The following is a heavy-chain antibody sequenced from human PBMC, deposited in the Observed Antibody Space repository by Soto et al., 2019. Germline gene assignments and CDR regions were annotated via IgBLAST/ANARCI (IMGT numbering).Heavy chain of an antibody. CDR3: ARERSSGWDVDY. CDR2: MNPNSGNT. Sequence: QVQLVQSGAEVKKPGASVKVSCKASGYTFTSYDINWVRQATGQGLEWMGWMNPNSGNTGYAQKFQGRVTMTRNSSISSAYMGLSSLRSEATAVYYCARERSSGWDVDYWGQGTLVTVSS. D-gene: IGHD6-19*01. J-gene: IGHJ4*02. CDR1: GYTFTSYD. V-gene: IGHV1-8*01.